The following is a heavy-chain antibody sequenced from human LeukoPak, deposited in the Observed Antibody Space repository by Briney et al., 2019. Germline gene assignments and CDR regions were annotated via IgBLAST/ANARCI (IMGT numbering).Heavy chain of an antibody. CDR3: AGTYDFWSGYCAFDI. J-gene: IGHJ3*02. V-gene: IGHV4-61*02. CDR2: IYTSGST. CDR1: GGSISSSSYY. Sequence: SQTLSLTCTVSGGSISSSSYYWSWIRQPAGKGLEWIGRIYTSGSTNYNPSLKSRVTISVDTSKNQFSLKLSSVTAADTAVYYCAGTYDFWSGYCAFDIWGQGTMVTVSS. D-gene: IGHD3-3*01.